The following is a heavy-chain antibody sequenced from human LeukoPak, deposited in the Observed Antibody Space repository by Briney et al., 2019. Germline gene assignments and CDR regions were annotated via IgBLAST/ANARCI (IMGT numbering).Heavy chain of an antibody. Sequence: SETLSLTCTVSGGSISSYYWSWIRQPPGKGLEWIGYIYYSGSTNYNPSLKSRVTISVDTSKNQFSLKLSSVAAADTAVYYCARDRDSSGYYYGYFDYWGQGTLVTVSS. J-gene: IGHJ4*02. D-gene: IGHD3-22*01. CDR2: IYYSGST. V-gene: IGHV4-59*01. CDR1: GGSISSYY. CDR3: ARDRDSSGYYYGYFDY.